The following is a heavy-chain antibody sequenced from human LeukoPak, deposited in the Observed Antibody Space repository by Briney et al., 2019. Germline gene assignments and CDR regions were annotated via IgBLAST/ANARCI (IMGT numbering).Heavy chain of an antibody. J-gene: IGHJ4*02. D-gene: IGHD6-19*01. Sequence: SETLSLTCTVSGGSISSYYWSWIRQPPGKGLEWIGYIYYGGSTNYNPSLKSRVTISVDTSKNQFSLKLISVPAADTAVYYCAAVAGTGGEYWGQGTLVTVSS. V-gene: IGHV4-59*01. CDR3: AAVAGTGGEY. CDR1: GGSISSYY. CDR2: IYYGGST.